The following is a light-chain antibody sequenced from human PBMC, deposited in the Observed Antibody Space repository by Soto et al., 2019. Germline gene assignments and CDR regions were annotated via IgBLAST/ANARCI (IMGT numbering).Light chain of an antibody. CDR1: QSVSSSY. Sequence: EIVMTQSPATLSLSPGERATLSCRASQSVSSSYLSWYQQKPGQAPRLLIYGASTRATGIPARFSGSGSGTDFTLTIRSLQPEDFAVYYCQQDYNLPGTFGGGTKVEIK. V-gene: IGKV3D-7*01. CDR3: QQDYNLPGT. J-gene: IGKJ4*01. CDR2: GAS.